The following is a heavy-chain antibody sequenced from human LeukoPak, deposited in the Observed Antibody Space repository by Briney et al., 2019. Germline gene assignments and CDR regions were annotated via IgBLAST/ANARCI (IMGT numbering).Heavy chain of an antibody. V-gene: IGHV4-59*01. J-gene: IGHJ6*02. Sequence: NTSETLSLTCTVSGGSISTYYWTWIRQPPGKRLEWIGLSHYSGSTNYNPSLKSRVTMSVDTSTNQFSLKLNSVTAADTAVYYCARAPRGESDAASGFYGVDVWGQGTTVTVSS. CDR3: ARAPRGESDAASGFYGVDV. CDR2: SHYSGST. D-gene: IGHD3-22*01. CDR1: GGSISTYY.